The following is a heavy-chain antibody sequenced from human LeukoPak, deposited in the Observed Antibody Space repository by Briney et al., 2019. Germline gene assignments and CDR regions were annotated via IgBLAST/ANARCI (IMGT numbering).Heavy chain of an antibody. CDR1: GGSISSYY. V-gene: IGHV4-59*08. J-gene: IGHJ4*02. D-gene: IGHD1-26*01. CDR2: IYYSGST. Sequence: SETLSLTCTVPGGSISSYYWSWIRQPPGKGLEWIGYIYYSGSTNYNPSLKSRVTISVDTSKNQFSLKLSSVTAADTAVYYCAKQVGATTSYFDYWGQGTLVTVSS. CDR3: AKQVGATTSYFDY.